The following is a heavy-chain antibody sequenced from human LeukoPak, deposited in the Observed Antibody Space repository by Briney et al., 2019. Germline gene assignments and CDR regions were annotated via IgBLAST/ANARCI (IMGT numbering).Heavy chain of an antibody. D-gene: IGHD3/OR15-3a*01. CDR1: GFTFSSYA. CDR2: ISASGGNT. Sequence: GGSLRLSCVASGFTFSSYAMSWVRQAPGKGLEWVSGISASGGNTHYADSVKGRFTISRDNSKNMLFLQMNSLRAEDTAVYYCAKDRINMISGAFDIWGQGTMVTVSS. CDR3: AKDRINMISGAFDI. J-gene: IGHJ3*02. V-gene: IGHV3-23*01.